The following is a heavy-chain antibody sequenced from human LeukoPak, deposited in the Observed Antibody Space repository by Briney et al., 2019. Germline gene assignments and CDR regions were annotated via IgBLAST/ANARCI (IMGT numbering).Heavy chain of an antibody. Sequence: ASVTVSCKASGYTFTSYGISWVRQAPGQGLEWMGWISAYNGNTNYAQKLQGRVTMTTDTSTSTAYMELRSLRSDDTAVYYCARDPTPGYSSSWSPTTWFDPWGQGTLVTVSS. CDR3: ARDPTPGYSSSWSPTTWFDP. CDR1: GYTFTSYG. V-gene: IGHV1-18*01. D-gene: IGHD6-13*01. J-gene: IGHJ5*02. CDR2: ISAYNGNT.